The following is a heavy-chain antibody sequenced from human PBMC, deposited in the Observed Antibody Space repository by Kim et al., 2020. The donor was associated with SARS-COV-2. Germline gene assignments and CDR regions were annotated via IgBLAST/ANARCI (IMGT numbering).Heavy chain of an antibody. CDR1: GFTFSSYE. J-gene: IGHJ4*02. Sequence: GGSLRLSCAASGFTFSSYEMNWVRQAPGKGLEWVSYISSSGSTIYYADSVKGRFTISRDNAKNSLYLQMNSLRAEDTAVYYCASRGNLRIVGATFDYWGQGTLVTVSS. CDR3: ASRGNLRIVGATFDY. V-gene: IGHV3-48*03. CDR2: ISSSGSTI. D-gene: IGHD1-26*01.